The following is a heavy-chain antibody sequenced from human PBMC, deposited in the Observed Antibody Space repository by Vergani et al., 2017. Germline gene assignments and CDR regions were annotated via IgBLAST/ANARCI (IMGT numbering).Heavy chain of an antibody. V-gene: IGHV4-59*01. J-gene: IGHJ4*02. Sequence: QVQLQESGPGLVKPSETLSLTCTVSGGPISSYYWSWIRQPPGKGLEWIGYIYYSGSTNYNPSLKSRVTISVDTSKNQFSLKLSSVTAADTAVYYCAGRGRDGYLFWGQGTLVTVSS. CDR2: IYYSGST. D-gene: IGHD5-24*01. CDR1: GGPISSYY. CDR3: AGRGRDGYLF.